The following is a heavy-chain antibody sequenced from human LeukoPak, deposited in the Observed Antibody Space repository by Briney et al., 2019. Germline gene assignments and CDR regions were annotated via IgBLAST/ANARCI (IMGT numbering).Heavy chain of an antibody. J-gene: IGHJ2*01. V-gene: IGHV4-59*08. Sequence: SETLSLTCTVSGGSICSYYWSWIRQPPGKGLEWIGYIYYSGSTNYNPSLKSRVTISVDTSKNQFSLKLSSVTAADTAVYYCARLGDESSLPSYWYFDLWGRGTLVTVSS. D-gene: IGHD6-13*01. CDR2: IYYSGST. CDR1: GGSICSYY. CDR3: ARLGDESSLPSYWYFDL.